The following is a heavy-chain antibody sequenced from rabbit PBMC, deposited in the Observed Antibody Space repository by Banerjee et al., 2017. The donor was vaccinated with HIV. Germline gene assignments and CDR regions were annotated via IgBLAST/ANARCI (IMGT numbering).Heavy chain of an antibody. CDR2: INSITGKA. CDR3: ARSPFNL. Sequence: QEQLEESGGGLVKPGASLTLTCTASGFSFSNKAVMCWVRQAPGKGLEWIACINSITGKAVYASWAKGRFTFSKTSSTTVTLQMTSLTVADTATYFCARSPFNLWGPGTLVTVS. V-gene: IGHV1S45*01. J-gene: IGHJ4*01. CDR1: GFSFSNKAV.